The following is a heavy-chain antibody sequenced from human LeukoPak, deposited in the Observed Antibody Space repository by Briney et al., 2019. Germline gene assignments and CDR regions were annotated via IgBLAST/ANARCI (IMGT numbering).Heavy chain of an antibody. V-gene: IGHV3-48*01. CDR2: IRSSSSTI. CDR3: ATGMWGYCSATSCPLDL. CDR1: GFTFSSYS. J-gene: IGHJ5*02. Sequence: GGSLRLSCAASGFTFSSYSMNWVRQTPGKGLEWISYIRSSSSTIYYADSVKGRFAISRDNAKNSLHLQMDSLRAEDTAVYYCATGMWGYCSATSCPLDLWGQGTLVTVSS. D-gene: IGHD2-2*01.